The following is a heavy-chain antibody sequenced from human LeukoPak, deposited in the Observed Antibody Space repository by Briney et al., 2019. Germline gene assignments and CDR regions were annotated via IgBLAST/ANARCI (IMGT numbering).Heavy chain of an antibody. D-gene: IGHD3-10*01. CDR2: IYHSGST. J-gene: IGHJ4*02. V-gene: IGHV4-4*02. CDR3: ARKDYYGSGRADY. Sequence: SETLSLTCTVSGGSIRSTNWWSWVRQPPGKGLEWIGEIYHSGSTKYNPSLKSRVIISVDKSSNQFSLKLSSVTAADTAVYYCARKDYYGSGRADYWGQGTLVTVSS. CDR1: GGSIRSTNW.